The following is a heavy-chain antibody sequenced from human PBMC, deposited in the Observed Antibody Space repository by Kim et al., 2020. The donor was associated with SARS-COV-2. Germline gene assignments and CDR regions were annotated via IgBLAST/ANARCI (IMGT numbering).Heavy chain of an antibody. J-gene: IGHJ6*01. CDR1: EFRFSSYW. CDR3: ARANSGYDSPLPGMDV. D-gene: IGHD5-12*01. CDR2: IKQDGSER. V-gene: IGHV3-7*03. Sequence: GGSLRLSCAGFEFRFSSYWMTWVRQAPGKGLEWVANIKQDGSERYYLDSVKGRFTISRDNSKNSVYLQMSRLRVEDTAVYYCARANSGYDSPLPGMDVWGRGTTVTVSS.